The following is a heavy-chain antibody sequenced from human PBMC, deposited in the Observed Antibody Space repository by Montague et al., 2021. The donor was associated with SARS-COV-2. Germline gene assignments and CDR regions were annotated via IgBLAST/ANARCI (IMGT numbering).Heavy chain of an antibody. CDR3: AREGGEYDFWSGYSRSIYYYGMDV. Sequence: SVKVSCKASGYPFTGYYMHWVRQAPGQGLEWMGWINPNSGGTNYAQKFQGRVTMARDTSISTAYMELSRLRSDDTAVYYCAREGGEYDFWSGYSRSIYYYGMDVWGQGTTVTVSS. CDR2: INPNSGGT. D-gene: IGHD3-3*01. J-gene: IGHJ6*02. CDR1: GYPFTGYY. V-gene: IGHV1-2*02.